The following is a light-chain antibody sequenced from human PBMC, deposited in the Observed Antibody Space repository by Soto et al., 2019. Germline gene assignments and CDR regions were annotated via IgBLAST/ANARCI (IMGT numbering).Light chain of an antibody. V-gene: IGKV1-39*01. CDR1: QSIDNY. Sequence: IQMTQSPSSLSASVGDRVTITCRASQSIDNYLNWYQQKSGKAPQLLIYSASHLQSGVPSRFSGGGYGTDFILTISSLQPEDSAIYFCQQSITAPLTFGGGTKVDIK. CDR2: SAS. CDR3: QQSITAPLT. J-gene: IGKJ4*01.